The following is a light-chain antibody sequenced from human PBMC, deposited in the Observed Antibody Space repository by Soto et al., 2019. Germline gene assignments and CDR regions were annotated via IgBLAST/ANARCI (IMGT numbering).Light chain of an antibody. J-gene: IGKJ1*01. CDR3: QQYDNAPQT. CDR1: HSVSSS. V-gene: IGKV3D-15*01. CDR2: RIS. Sequence: EVVMTQSPATLSVSPGERATLSCRASHSVSSSLAWYQQRPGQTPRLLIHRISTRATGIPDRFSGSGSATDFTLTISRLEPEDFAVYYCQQYDNAPQTFGQGTRVEIK.